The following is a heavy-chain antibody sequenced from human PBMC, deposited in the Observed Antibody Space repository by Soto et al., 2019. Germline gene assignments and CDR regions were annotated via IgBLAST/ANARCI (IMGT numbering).Heavy chain of an antibody. D-gene: IGHD2-15*01. V-gene: IGHV3-53*04. CDR2: IYSGGST. J-gene: IGHJ6*03. Sequence: GGSLRLSCAASGFTVSSNYMSWVRQAPGKGLEWVSVIYSGGSTYYADSVKGRFTISRHNSKNTLYLQMNSLRAEDTAVYYCASALYAYCSGGSCYGSYYYYMDVWGKGTTVTVSS. CDR1: GFTVSSNY. CDR3: ASALYAYCSGGSCYGSYYYYMDV.